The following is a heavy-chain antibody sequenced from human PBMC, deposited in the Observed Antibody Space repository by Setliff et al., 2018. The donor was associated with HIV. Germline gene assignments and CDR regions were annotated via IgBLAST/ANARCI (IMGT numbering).Heavy chain of an antibody. J-gene: IGHJ4*02. V-gene: IGHV4-39*01. CDR1: GASVTSSSYY. CDR2: IYYGGNT. D-gene: IGHD3-10*01. CDR3: ATHYGSGSYYNY. Sequence: SETLSLTCSVSGASVTSSSYYWGWIRQPPGKGLEWIGNIYYGGNTYSNPSLRSRLSISLDTSKNQFSLELYSVTAADTAVYYCATHYGSGSYYNYWGQGMLVTVSS.